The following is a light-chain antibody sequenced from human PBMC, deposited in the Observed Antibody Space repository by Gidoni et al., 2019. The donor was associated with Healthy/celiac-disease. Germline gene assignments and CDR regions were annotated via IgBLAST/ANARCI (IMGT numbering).Light chain of an antibody. J-gene: IGKJ3*01. CDR2: AAS. V-gene: IGKV1-9*01. CDR1: QGISSY. CDR3: HQFT. Sequence: DIQLTQSPSFLSASVGDRVTITCRASQGISSYLAWYQQKPGKAPKLLIYAASTLQSGVPSRFSGSGSGTEFTLTISSLQPEDFATYYCHQFTFGPGTKVDIK.